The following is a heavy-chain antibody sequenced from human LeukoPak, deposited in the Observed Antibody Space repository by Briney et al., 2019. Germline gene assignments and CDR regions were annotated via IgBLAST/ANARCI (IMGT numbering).Heavy chain of an antibody. CDR2: IIRIFSTT. CDR3: ARGDYYGSGNYYKKTVDF. Sequence: GASVKVSCKASGGTFSSYAIHWVRQAPGQGLEWMGGIIRIFSTTNYAQKFQGRVTISADESTSTAYMELRSLRSDDTAVYFCARGDYYGSGNYYKKTVDFWGQGTLVTVSS. V-gene: IGHV1-69*13. J-gene: IGHJ4*02. CDR1: GGTFSSYA. D-gene: IGHD3-10*01.